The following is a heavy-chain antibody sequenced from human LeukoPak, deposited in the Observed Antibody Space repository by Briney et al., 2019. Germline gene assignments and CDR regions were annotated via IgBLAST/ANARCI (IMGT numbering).Heavy chain of an antibody. J-gene: IGHJ4*02. CDR2: ISGSGGST. Sequence: GGSLRLSCAVSGITLSNYCMSWVRQAPGKGLEWVAGISGSGGSTNYADSVKGRFTISRDNPKNTLYLQMNSLRAEDTAVYYCARPSEAYCGGDCYFGYWGQGTLDTVSS. V-gene: IGHV3-23*01. D-gene: IGHD2-21*02. CDR1: GITLSNYC. CDR3: ARPSEAYCGGDCYFGY.